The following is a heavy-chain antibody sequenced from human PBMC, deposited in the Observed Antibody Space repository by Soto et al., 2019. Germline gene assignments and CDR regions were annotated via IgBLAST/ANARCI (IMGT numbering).Heavy chain of an antibody. CDR2: INSDGSST. CDR1: GFTFSSYW. CDR3: TRVRYCRGGSCFAGPFDP. J-gene: IGHJ5*02. Sequence: GGSLRLSCADSGFTFSSYWMHWVRQAPGKGLVWVSRINSDGSSTSYADSVQGRFTISRDNAKNTLYLQMNSLRAEDTAVYYCTRVRYCRGGSCFAGPFDPWGQGXLVTVSS. V-gene: IGHV3-74*01. D-gene: IGHD2-15*01.